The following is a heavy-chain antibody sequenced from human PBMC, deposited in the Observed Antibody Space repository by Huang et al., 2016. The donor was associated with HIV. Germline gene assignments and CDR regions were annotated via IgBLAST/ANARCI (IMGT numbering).Heavy chain of an antibody. J-gene: IGHJ5*02. Sequence: QVQLQESGPGLVKPSETLSLTCTVSGGSISSYYWSWIRQPAGKGLEWVGRIDSSGSTNYNTSLKSRVTMSVDTSKNQFSLKLSSVTAADTAVYFCARAAAGTDWFDPWGQGILVTVSS. D-gene: IGHD6-13*01. CDR1: GGSISSYY. V-gene: IGHV4-4*07. CDR3: ARAAAGTDWFDP. CDR2: IDSSGST.